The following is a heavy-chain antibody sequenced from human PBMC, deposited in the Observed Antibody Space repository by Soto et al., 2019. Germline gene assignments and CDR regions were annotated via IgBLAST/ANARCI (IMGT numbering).Heavy chain of an antibody. CDR2: TRNKANSYTT. D-gene: IGHD1-1*01. Sequence: EVQLVESGGGLVQPGGSLRLSCAASGFTFSDHYMDWVRQAPGKGLEWVCRTRNKANSYTTEYAASVKGRFTISRDDSKNSLYLQMNSLKTEDTAVYYCAHDGDWGQGTLVTVSS. V-gene: IGHV3-72*01. CDR1: GFTFSDHY. CDR3: AHDGD. J-gene: IGHJ4*02.